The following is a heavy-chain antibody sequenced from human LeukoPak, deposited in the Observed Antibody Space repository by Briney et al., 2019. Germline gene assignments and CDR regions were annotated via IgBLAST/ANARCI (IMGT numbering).Heavy chain of an antibody. D-gene: IGHD3-3*01. CDR1: GFTFSNYA. CDR3: AKDYIIFKRFYSR. Sequence: HAGGSLRLSCAASGFTFSNYAMSWVRQAPGKGLEWVSLITSSGGSTYYADSVKGRFTISRDNSRNTLYLQMNSLRAEDTALYYCAKDYIIFKRFYSRWGQGTLVTVSS. CDR2: ITSSGGST. V-gene: IGHV3-23*01. J-gene: IGHJ4*02.